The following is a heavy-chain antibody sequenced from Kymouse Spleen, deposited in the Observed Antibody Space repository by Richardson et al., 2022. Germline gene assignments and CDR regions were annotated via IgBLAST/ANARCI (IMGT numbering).Heavy chain of an antibody. D-gene: IGHD1-20*01,IGHD1-7*01. CDR3: ASLRITGTLAEYFQH. V-gene: IGHV4-34*01. CDR1: GGSFSGYY. J-gene: IGHJ1*01. CDR2: INHSGST. Sequence: QVQLQQWGAGLLKPSETLSLTCAVYGGSFSGYYWSWIRQPPGKGLEWIGEINHSGSTNYNPSLKSRVTISVDTSKNQFSLKLSSVTAADTAVYYCASLRITGTLAEYFQHWGQGTLVTVSS.